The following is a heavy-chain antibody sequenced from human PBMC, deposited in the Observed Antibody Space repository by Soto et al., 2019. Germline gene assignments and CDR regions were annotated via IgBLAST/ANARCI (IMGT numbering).Heavy chain of an antibody. V-gene: IGHV4-34*01. Sequence: SETLSLTCAVYGGSFSGYYWSWIRQPPGKGLEWIGEINHSGSTNYNPSLKSRVTISVDTSKNQFSLKLSSVTAADTAVYYCARDGPFGYSGYDGETLYPGGVYYFDYWGQGTLVTVSS. CDR3: ARDGPFGYSGYDGETLYPGGVYYFDY. CDR2: INHSGST. D-gene: IGHD5-12*01. J-gene: IGHJ4*02. CDR1: GGSFSGYY.